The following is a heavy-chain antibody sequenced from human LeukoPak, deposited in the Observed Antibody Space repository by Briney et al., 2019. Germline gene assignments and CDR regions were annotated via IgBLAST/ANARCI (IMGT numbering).Heavy chain of an antibody. J-gene: IGHJ6*02. Sequence: GGSLRLSCAASGFTFSSYGMHWVRQAPGKGLEWVAVIWYDGSNKYYADSVKGRFTITRDNSNNTLYLQMNSLRAEDTAVYYCARDIAAAGSRYYYYGMDVWGQGTTVTVSS. D-gene: IGHD6-13*01. V-gene: IGHV3-33*01. CDR2: IWYDGSNK. CDR3: ARDIAAAGSRYYYYGMDV. CDR1: GFTFSSYG.